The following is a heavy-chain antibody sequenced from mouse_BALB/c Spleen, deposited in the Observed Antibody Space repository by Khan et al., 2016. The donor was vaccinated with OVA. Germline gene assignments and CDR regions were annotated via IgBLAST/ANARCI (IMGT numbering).Heavy chain of an antibody. CDR1: GYSITSGYA. CDR3: ARGNDYGYYINY. D-gene: IGHD1-1*01. CDR2: ISYSGVT. J-gene: IGHJ2*01. Sequence: EVQLVESGPGLVKPSQSLSLTCTVTGYSITSGYAWNWIRQFPGNKLEWMGYISYSGVTSYTPSLKSRISITRDPSKNQFFLQLNAVNTEDTATYYGARGNDYGYYINYWGKGTTLTVSS. V-gene: IGHV3-2*02.